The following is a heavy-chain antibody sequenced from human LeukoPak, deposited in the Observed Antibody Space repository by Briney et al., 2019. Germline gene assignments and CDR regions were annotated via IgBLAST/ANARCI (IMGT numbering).Heavy chain of an antibody. CDR2: INTSGSS. Sequence: SETLSLTCTVSGGSISSYYWSWIRQPAGKGLEWIGRINTSGSSNYNPSLRSRVTMSVDTSKNQFSLNLSSVTAADTAVYYCARYGGGPWWLDPWGQGTLVTVSS. CDR1: GGSISSYY. CDR3: ARYGGGPWWLDP. J-gene: IGHJ5*02. D-gene: IGHD6-25*01. V-gene: IGHV4-4*07.